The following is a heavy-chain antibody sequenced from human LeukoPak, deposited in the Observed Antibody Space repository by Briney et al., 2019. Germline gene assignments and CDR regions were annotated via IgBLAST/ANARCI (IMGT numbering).Heavy chain of an antibody. V-gene: IGHV4-38-2*02. Sequence: SETLSLTCTVSGYSIRSGFYWGWIRQPPGEGLEWIGNIYHSGITYYTPSLKSRVTISVDTSKNQFSLKLSSVTAADTAVYYCASDRIEVDAFDIWGQGTMVTVSS. CDR2: IYHSGIT. J-gene: IGHJ3*02. CDR3: ASDRIEVDAFDI. D-gene: IGHD2-15*01. CDR1: GYSIRSGFY.